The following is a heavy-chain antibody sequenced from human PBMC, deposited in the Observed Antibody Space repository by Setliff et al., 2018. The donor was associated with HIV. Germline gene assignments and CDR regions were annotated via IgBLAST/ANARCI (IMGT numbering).Heavy chain of an antibody. CDR2: VNWNSGNI. Sequence: PGGSLRLSCVASGFTFEDYALHWVRQAPGKGLEWVAAVNWNSGNIGYADSVKGRFTISRDNAKKALYLQMNRLRAEDMALYYCAKDIHGTLGPGYFDQWGQGILVTVSS. V-gene: IGHV3-9*03. D-gene: IGHD3-16*01. CDR3: AKDIHGTLGPGYFDQ. J-gene: IGHJ4*02. CDR1: GFTFEDYA.